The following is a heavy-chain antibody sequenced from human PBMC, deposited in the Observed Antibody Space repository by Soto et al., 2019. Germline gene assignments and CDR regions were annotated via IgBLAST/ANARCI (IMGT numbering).Heavy chain of an antibody. CDR1: GFTFGNYG. J-gene: IGHJ6*02. CDR2: IWSDGNNK. D-gene: IGHD4-4*01. CDR3: ARARSNSYYYGMDV. Sequence: GGSLRLSCAASGFTFGNYGMHWVRQAPGKGLEWVALIWSDGNNKYYADSVKGRFTISRDNSKNTQSLQMNSLRAEDTAVYYCARARSNSYYYGMDVWGQGTTVT. V-gene: IGHV3-33*01.